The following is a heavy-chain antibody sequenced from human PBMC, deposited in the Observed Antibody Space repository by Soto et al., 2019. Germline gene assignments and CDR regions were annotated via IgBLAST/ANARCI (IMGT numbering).Heavy chain of an antibody. V-gene: IGHV1-46*01. D-gene: IGHD2-2*01. J-gene: IGHJ5*02. CDR1: GYTFTSYY. CDR2: INPSGGST. Sequence: ASVKVSCKASGYTFTSYYMHWVRQAPGQGLEWMGIINPSGGSTSYAQKFQGRVTMTRDTSTSTVYMGLSSLRSEDTAVYYCAKSAGHCSSTSCYRENWFDPWGQGTLVTVSS. CDR3: AKSAGHCSSTSCYRENWFDP.